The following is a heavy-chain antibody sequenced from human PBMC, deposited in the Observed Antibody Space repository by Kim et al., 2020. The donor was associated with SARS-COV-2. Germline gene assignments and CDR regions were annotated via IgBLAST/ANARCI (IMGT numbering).Heavy chain of an antibody. J-gene: IGHJ4*02. V-gene: IGHV3-9*01. CDR3: AKATYDSSGYYYFDY. Sequence: GGSLRLSCAASGFTFGDYAMHWVRQAPGKGLEWVSGISWNSGSIGYADSVKGRFTISRDNAKNSLYLQMNSLRAEDTALYYCAKATYDSSGYYYFDYWGQGTLVTVSS. CDR2: ISWNSGSI. CDR1: GFTFGDYA. D-gene: IGHD3-22*01.